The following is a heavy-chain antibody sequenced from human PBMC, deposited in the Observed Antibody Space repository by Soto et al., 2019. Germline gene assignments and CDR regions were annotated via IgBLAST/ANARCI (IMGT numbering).Heavy chain of an antibody. J-gene: IGHJ4*02. Sequence: EVQLVESGGGLVQPGGSLRLSCVASGFTFNIYWMHWVRQAPGKGLEWVSRIDNDGSATTYADSVKGRFTISRDNAKNMLFLQMNTLRVYDTAVYYCARDNWNSYWGQGTLVTVSS. CDR1: GFTFNIYW. CDR2: IDNDGSAT. CDR3: ARDNWNSY. D-gene: IGHD1-1*01. V-gene: IGHV3-74*01.